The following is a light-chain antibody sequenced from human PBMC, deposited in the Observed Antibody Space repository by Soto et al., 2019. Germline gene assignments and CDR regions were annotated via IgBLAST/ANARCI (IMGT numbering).Light chain of an antibody. V-gene: IGKV1-5*01. CDR2: DAS. J-gene: IGKJ4*01. CDR3: QHYNDH. CDR1: QSIGKW. Sequence: DIQMTQSPSILSASVGDGVTITCRASQSIGKWLAWYQQKPGKAPKVLIYDASTLESGVPSRFSGGRSGTEFTLSISSLQPDDFATYYCQHYNDHFGGGTKVDIK.